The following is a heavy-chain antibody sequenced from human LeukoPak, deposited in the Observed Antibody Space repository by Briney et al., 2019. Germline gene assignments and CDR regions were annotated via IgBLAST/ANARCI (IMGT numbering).Heavy chain of an antibody. CDR3: ARHQGVAAAGKSAPRLYGMDV. CDR1: GGSISRYY. V-gene: IGHV4-59*08. J-gene: IGHJ6*02. CDR2: IYYSGST. D-gene: IGHD6-13*01. Sequence: SETLSLTCTVSGGSISRYYWSWIRQPPGKGLEWIGYIYYSGSTNYNPSRKSRVTISVDTSKNQFSLKLSSVTAADTAVYYCARHQGVAAAGKSAPRLYGMDVWGQGTTVTVSS.